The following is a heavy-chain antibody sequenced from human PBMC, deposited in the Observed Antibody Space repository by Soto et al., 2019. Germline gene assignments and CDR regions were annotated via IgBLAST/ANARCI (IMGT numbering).Heavy chain of an antibody. J-gene: IGHJ6*02. Sequence: QVQLVQSGAEVKKPGASVKVSCKASGYTFTGYYMHWVRQAPGQGLEWMGWINPNSGGTNYAQKFQGRVTLTRDRTNHTAYMEPGRLGAYDTGVLYCPGMGAPLSARPPHYYCTEGVGQGTAVTV. CDR2: INPNSGGT. CDR3: PGMGAPLSARPPHYYCTEG. V-gene: IGHV1-2*02. D-gene: IGHD6-6*01. CDR1: GYTFTGYY.